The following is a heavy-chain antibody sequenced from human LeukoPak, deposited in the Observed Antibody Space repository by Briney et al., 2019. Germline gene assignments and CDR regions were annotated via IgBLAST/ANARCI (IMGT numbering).Heavy chain of an antibody. Sequence: ASVKVSCKASGYTFTGYYMHWVRQAPGQGLEWMVWINPNSGGTNYAQKFQGRVTMTRDTSISTAYMELSRLRSDDTAVYYCARDLVRYCSSTSCYAAPGNYYYYGMDVWGQGTTVTVSS. CDR3: ARDLVRYCSSTSCYAAPGNYYYYGMDV. J-gene: IGHJ6*02. CDR2: INPNSGGT. V-gene: IGHV1-2*02. CDR1: GYTFTGYY. D-gene: IGHD2-2*01.